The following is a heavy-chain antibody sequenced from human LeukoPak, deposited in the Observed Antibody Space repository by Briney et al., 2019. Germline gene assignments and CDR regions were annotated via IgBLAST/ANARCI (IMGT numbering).Heavy chain of an antibody. CDR1: GCTFTNYI. CDR3: ARGGNYFRFDP. V-gene: IGHV1-18*01. Sequence: ASVKVSCKASGCTFTNYIISWVRQAPGQGLEWMGWICAYNGNTNYAQKLQGRVTMTTDTPTATAYMELRSLRSDDTAVYYCARGGNYFRFDPWGQGTLVTVSS. D-gene: IGHD1-26*01. CDR2: ICAYNGNT. J-gene: IGHJ5*02.